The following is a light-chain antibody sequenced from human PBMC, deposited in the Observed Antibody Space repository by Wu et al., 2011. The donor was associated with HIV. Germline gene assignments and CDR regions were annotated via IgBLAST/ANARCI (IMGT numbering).Light chain of an antibody. CDR1: QSVSSN. V-gene: IGKV3-15*01. CDR2: GAS. CDR3: QQYHDWQWT. Sequence: EIVMTQFPATLSVSPGERATLSCRASQSVSSNLAWYQQKPGQAPRLLIYGASTGATGVPARFSGSGSGTEFTLTISSMQSEDFAVYYCQQYHDWQWTFGQGPRWKSN. J-gene: IGKJ1*01.